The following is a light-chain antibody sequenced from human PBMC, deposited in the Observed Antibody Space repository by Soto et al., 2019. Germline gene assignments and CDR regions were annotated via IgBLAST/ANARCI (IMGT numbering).Light chain of an antibody. CDR3: QHYNTQSIT. J-gene: IGKJ4*01. CDR2: AAS. V-gene: IGKV1-5*01. CDR1: ENIFKF. Sequence: DIQLTQSPATLSASVGDRITITCRASENIFKFLAWYQQRSGRAPNLLIYAASDLETGVPSRFSGRGSGTEFTLTIDSLQPDDSATYYCQHYNTQSITFGGGTKVDVK.